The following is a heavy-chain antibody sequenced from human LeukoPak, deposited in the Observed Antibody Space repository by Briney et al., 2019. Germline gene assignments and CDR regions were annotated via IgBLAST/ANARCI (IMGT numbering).Heavy chain of an antibody. D-gene: IGHD4-17*01. Sequence: GGSLRLSCEASGFTFGSYEMTWVRQAPGKGLEWLSYISTSGSIIVYADSVRGRFTISRDNSKSSLYLQMTSLRTEDTALYYCSKLPTVTYAFDIWGQGTMVTVSS. J-gene: IGHJ3*02. V-gene: IGHV3-48*03. CDR2: ISTSGSII. CDR3: SKLPTVTYAFDI. CDR1: GFTFGSYE.